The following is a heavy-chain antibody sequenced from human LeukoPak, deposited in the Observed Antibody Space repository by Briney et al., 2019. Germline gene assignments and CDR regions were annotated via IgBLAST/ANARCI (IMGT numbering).Heavy chain of an antibody. CDR1: GFTFSSYA. CDR3: AKGNVYDSSGYYDY. Sequence: GGSLRLSCAASGFTFSSYAMSWVRQAPGKGLEWVSAISGSGGSTYYADSVKGRFTISRDNSKNTLYLQMNSLRAEDTAVYYCAKGNVYDSSGYYDYWGQGTLVTVSS. V-gene: IGHV3-23*01. J-gene: IGHJ4*02. CDR2: ISGSGGST. D-gene: IGHD3-22*01.